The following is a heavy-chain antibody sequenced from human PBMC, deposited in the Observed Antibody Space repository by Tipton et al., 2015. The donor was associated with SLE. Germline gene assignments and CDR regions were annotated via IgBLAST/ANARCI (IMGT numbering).Heavy chain of an antibody. Sequence: LRLSCAVSGGSFSGYAWSWVRQPPGKGLEWIGEVSHSRSTNYNPSLKSRGTISLDTSNNQFSLRLSSVTAADTAVYYCARDLGRLYFDYWGQGTLVTVSS. CDR2: VSHSRST. V-gene: IGHV4-34*09. D-gene: IGHD3-16*01. CDR1: GGSFSGYA. J-gene: IGHJ4*02. CDR3: ARDLGRLYFDY.